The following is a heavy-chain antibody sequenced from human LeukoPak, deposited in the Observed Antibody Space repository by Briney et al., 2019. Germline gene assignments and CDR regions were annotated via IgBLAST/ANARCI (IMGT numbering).Heavy chain of an antibody. D-gene: IGHD3-22*01. CDR3: ASERYYYDSSGYRHDAFDI. V-gene: IGHV1-18*01. Sequence: GASVKVSCKASGYTFTTYNINWVRQAPGQGLEWMGWISGYNGNTNYAQKLQGRVTMTTDTSTSTAYMELRSLKSDDTAVYYCASERYYYDSSGYRHDAFDIWGQGTMVTVSP. CDR2: ISGYNGNT. CDR1: GYTFTTYN. J-gene: IGHJ3*02.